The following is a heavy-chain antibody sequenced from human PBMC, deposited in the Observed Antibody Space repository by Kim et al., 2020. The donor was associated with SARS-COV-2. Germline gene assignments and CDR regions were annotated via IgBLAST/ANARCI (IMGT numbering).Heavy chain of an antibody. V-gene: IGHV5-51*01. CDR3: ARLPPYYYDSSGYYLYGMDV. CDR2: IYPGDSDT. Sequence: GESLKISCKGSGYSFTSYWIGWVRQMPGKGLEWMGIIYPGDSDTRYSPSFQGQVTISADKSISTAYLQWSSLKASDTAMYYCARLPPYYYDSSGYYLYGMDVWGQGTTVTVSS. D-gene: IGHD3-22*01. CDR1: GYSFTSYW. J-gene: IGHJ6*02.